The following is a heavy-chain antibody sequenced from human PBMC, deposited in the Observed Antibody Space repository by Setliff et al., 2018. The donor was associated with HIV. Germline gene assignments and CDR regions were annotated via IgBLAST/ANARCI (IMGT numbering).Heavy chain of an antibody. J-gene: IGHJ5*02. CDR2: IYYNEKT. CDR3: ASRVYYYDSNKVLREEGFDP. Sequence: SETLSLTCTISGGSISLHYWSWIRQPPGKGLEYIGSIYYNEKTYYSPSLKGRVTISVDTSKNQFSLNLTSVTAADTAVYFCASRVYYYDSNKVLREEGFDPWGQGTLVTVSS. V-gene: IGHV4-59*05. CDR1: GGSISLHY. D-gene: IGHD3-22*01.